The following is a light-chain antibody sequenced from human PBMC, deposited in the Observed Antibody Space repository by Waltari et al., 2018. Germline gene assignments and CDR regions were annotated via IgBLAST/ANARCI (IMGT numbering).Light chain of an antibody. V-gene: IGKV1-39*01. CDR3: QHYTRYSIT. J-gene: IGKJ5*01. Sequence: DIQMTQSPPSLSASVGDRVTISCRASQTVSNYLNWFQQKSGKAPKLLIYAASTLQGGVPPRFTGSGAGTDFTLTITSLQPEDFATYYCQHYTRYSITFGQGTRLEIK. CDR1: QTVSNY. CDR2: AAS.